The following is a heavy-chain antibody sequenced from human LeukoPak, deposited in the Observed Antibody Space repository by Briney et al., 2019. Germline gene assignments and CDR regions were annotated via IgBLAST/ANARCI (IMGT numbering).Heavy chain of an antibody. D-gene: IGHD1-26*01. CDR2: VFYSGRT. V-gene: IGHV4-59*08. CDR1: GSSMNYYY. CDR3: ARRVYSGNYFDY. J-gene: IGHJ4*02. Sequence: SETLSLTCAVSGSSMNYYYWTWMRQPPGRGLEWIGYVFYSGRTNYNPSLKSRVTISLDTSKNQFSLRLTSVTAADTAVYYCARRVYSGNYFDYWGQGILVTVSS.